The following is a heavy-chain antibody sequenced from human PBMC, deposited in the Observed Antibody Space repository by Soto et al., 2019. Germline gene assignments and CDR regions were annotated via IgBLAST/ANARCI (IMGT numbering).Heavy chain of an antibody. CDR3: AREGSVAARPFDY. CDR2: ISSSSSYI. V-gene: IGHV3-21*01. CDR1: GFTFSSYS. Sequence: GVLRLSCAASGFTFSSYSMNWVRQAPGKGLEWVSSISSSSSYIYYADSVKGRFTISRDNAKNSLYLQMNSLGAEDTAVYYCAREGSVAARPFDYWGQGTLVTVSS. D-gene: IGHD6-6*01. J-gene: IGHJ4*02.